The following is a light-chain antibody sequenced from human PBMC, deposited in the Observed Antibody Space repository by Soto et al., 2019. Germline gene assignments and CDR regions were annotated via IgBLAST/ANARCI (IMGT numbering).Light chain of an antibody. CDR2: GAS. Sequence: ETVMVQFPATLSVSPGERATLSCRASQSISNDLAWYQQKPGQALRLIIYGASTRATGIPARFSGSGSGTDFTPTISSLQSEDFAVYYCQQYNDWPPLTFGGGTKVEIK. J-gene: IGKJ4*01. CDR3: QQYNDWPPLT. CDR1: QSISND. V-gene: IGKV3-15*01.